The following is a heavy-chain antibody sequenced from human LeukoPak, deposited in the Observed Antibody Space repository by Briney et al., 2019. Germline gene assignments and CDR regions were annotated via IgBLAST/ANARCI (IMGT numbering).Heavy chain of an antibody. D-gene: IGHD5-12*01. J-gene: IGHJ4*02. Sequence: GGSLRLSCAASGFTFRSYSMNWVRQAPGKGLEWISYISPSSSPIYYADSVKGRFTIPRDNAKNSLYLQTHSLRAEDTAVYYCARGGYPEYWGQGTLVSVSS. V-gene: IGHV3-48*01. CDR2: ISPSSSPI. CDR3: ARGGYPEY. CDR1: GFTFRSYS.